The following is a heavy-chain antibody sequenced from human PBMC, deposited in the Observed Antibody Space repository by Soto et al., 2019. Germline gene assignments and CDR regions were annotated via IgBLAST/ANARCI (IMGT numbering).Heavy chain of an antibody. V-gene: IGHV1-46*01. CDR1: GYTFTSYS. Sequence: GASVKVSGKASGYTFTSYSMHWVRQAPGQGLEWMGIINPSSGRTSYAQNFQGRVTMTSDTSTSIVYMEMSSLKSEDTAVYYCARDNNFAFILYAMDVWGQGTTVTVSS. CDR3: ARDNNFAFILYAMDV. J-gene: IGHJ6*02. D-gene: IGHD2-15*01. CDR2: INPSSGRT.